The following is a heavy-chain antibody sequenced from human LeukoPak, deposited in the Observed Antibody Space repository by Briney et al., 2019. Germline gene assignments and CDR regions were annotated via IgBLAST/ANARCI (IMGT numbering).Heavy chain of an antibody. J-gene: IGHJ4*02. Sequence: PGGSLRLSCAASGFTFSSYAMPWVRQAPGKGLEWVAVIWYDGSNKYYADSVKGRFTISRDNSKNTLYLQMNSLRAEDTAVYYCARDYGSSGYYLDYWGQGTLVTVSS. CDR2: IWYDGSNK. D-gene: IGHD3-22*01. CDR1: GFTFSSYA. CDR3: ARDYGSSGYYLDY. V-gene: IGHV3-33*08.